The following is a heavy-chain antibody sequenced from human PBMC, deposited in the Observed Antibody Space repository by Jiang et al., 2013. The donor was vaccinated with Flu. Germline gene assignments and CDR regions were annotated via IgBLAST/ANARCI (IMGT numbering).Heavy chain of an antibody. CDR2: INTNTGNP. D-gene: IGHD2-2*01. CDR1: VYTFTNYG. Sequence: QSGSELKKPGAQSKVSCKASVYTFTNYGMNWVRQAPGQGLEWMGWINTNTGNPTYAQGFTGRFVLSLDTSVSTAYLQISSLKAEDTAVYYCARDRMKASVPAASNGMDVWGQGTTVTVSS. J-gene: IGHJ6*02. V-gene: IGHV7-4-1*02. CDR3: ARDRMKASVPAASNGMDV.